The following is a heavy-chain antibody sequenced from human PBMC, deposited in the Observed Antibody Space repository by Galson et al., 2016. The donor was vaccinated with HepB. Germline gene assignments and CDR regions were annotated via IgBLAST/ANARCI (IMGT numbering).Heavy chain of an antibody. Sequence: SVKVSCKASGYVFTAYFMHWVRLAPGQGLEWMGWINPYTGATNYAQKFQDSVTMTRDMSTSTAYMELNRLRSDDTAVYYCARGGDYCGGECPRLDFWGRGTLVTVSS. CDR1: GYVFTAYF. CDR2: INPYTGAT. J-gene: IGHJ2*01. V-gene: IGHV1-2*02. D-gene: IGHD2-21*01. CDR3: ARGGDYCGGECPRLDF.